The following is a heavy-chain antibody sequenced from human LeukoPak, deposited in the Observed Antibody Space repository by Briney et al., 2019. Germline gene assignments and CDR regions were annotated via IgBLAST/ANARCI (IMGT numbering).Heavy chain of an antibody. V-gene: IGHV4-34*01. D-gene: IGHD2-2*01. J-gene: IGHJ3*02. CDR2: INHSGST. Sequence: SETLSLTCAVYGGSFSGYYWSWIRQPPGKGLEWIGEINHSGSTNYNPSLKSRVTISVDTSKNQFSLKLSSVTAADTAVYYCARGPDCSSTSCFWAFDIWGQGTMVTVPS. CDR1: GGSFSGYY. CDR3: ARGPDCSSTSCFWAFDI.